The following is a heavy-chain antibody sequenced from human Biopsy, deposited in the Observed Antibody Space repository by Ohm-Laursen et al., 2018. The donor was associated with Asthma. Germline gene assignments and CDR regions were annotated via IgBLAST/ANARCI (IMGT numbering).Heavy chain of an antibody. Sequence: SQTLSLTCTVSGGSINNFYWSWIRQPPGKGLESIGHVYYSGSTNYNPSLKSRVTISIDASKNQFSLKLTSVSATDTPVCYCARGVDRVTGLLDHFDSWGQGTLVTVSS. CDR1: GGSINNFY. D-gene: IGHD2-21*02. V-gene: IGHV4-59*01. J-gene: IGHJ4*02. CDR3: ARGVDRVTGLLDHFDS. CDR2: VYYSGST.